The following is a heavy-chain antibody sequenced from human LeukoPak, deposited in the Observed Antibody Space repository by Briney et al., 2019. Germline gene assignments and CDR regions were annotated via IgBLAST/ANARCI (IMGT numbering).Heavy chain of an antibody. CDR3: ARGLDCRSTSCYLDN. J-gene: IGHJ4*02. CDR1: SFTFTKYW. D-gene: IGHD2-2*01. CDR2: IKQDGSEK. V-gene: IGHV3-7*01. Sequence: GGSLRPSCAASSFTFTKYWMTSVRQAPGKGLEWVPNIKQDGSEKFYVDSVKGRFTISRDNAKNSLDLQINSLGAEDTAVYYCARGLDCRSTSCYLDNWGQGTLVTVSS.